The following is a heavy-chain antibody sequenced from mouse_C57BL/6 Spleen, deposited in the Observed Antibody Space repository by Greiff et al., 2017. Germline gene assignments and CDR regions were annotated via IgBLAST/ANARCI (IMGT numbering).Heavy chain of an antibody. V-gene: IGHV1-55*01. CDR2: IYPGSGST. CDR3: ARPYDYDYYYAMDY. CDR1: GYTFTSYW. J-gene: IGHJ4*01. D-gene: IGHD2-4*01. Sequence: QVQLQQPGAELVKPGASVKMSCTASGYTFTSYWITWVKQRPGQGLEWIGDIYPGSGSTNYNEKFKSKATLTVDTSSSTAYMQLSSLTSEDSAVYYCARPYDYDYYYAMDYWGQGTSVTVSS.